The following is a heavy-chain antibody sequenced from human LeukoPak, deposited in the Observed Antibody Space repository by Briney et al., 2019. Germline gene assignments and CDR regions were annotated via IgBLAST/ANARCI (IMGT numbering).Heavy chain of an antibody. CDR3: ARDNDYYDSSGYSY. CDR2: ISAHNGNT. V-gene: IGHV1-18*01. D-gene: IGHD3-22*01. CDR1: GYTFTSYG. J-gene: IGHJ4*02. Sequence: GASVKVSCKASGYTFTSYGISWVRQAPGQGLEWMGWISAHNGNTNYAQKLQGRVTMTTDTSTSTAYMELRSLRSDDTAVYYCARDNDYYDSSGYSYWGQGTLVTVSS.